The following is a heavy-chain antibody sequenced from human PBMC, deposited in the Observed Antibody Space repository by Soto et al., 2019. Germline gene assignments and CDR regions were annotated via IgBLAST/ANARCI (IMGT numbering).Heavy chain of an antibody. D-gene: IGHD3-16*01. J-gene: IGHJ4*02. CDR2: IYSSGNT. Sequence: SETLSLTCSVSGGSIRDSSYYWVWIRQPPGKGLEWIGSIYSSGNTHYNPSLKSPVTISIDTSKNQFSLKLTSVTAADTSVYYCARHGGLNYIAYWGQGILVTDSS. CDR1: GGSIRDSSYY. V-gene: IGHV4-39*01. CDR3: ARHGGLNYIAY.